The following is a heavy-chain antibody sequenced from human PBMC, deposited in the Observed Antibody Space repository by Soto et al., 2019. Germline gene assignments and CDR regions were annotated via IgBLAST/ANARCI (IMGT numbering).Heavy chain of an antibody. CDR1: GFTFSSYG. V-gene: IGHV3-30*18. Sequence: ESGGGVVQPGRSLRLSCAASGFTFSSYGMHWVRQAPGKGLEWVAVISYDGSNKYYADSVKGRFTISRDNSKNTLYLQMSSLRAEDTAVYYCVKDGSSGWPYYYGLDVW. CDR2: ISYDGSNK. CDR3: VKDGSSGWPYYYGLDV. J-gene: IGHJ6*01. D-gene: IGHD6-19*01.